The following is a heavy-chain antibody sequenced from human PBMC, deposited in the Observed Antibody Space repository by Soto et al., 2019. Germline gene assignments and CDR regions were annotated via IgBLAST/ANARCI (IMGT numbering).Heavy chain of an antibody. CDR3: ARAVGPTVLVRGVAFDY. J-gene: IGHJ4*02. D-gene: IGHD3-10*01. V-gene: IGHV4-34*01. Sequence: QVQLQQWGAGLLKPSETLSLTCAVYGGSFSGYYWSWIRQPPGKGLEWIGEINHSGSTNYNPSLKSRVTISVDTSKNQFSLKLSSVTAADTAVYYCARAVGPTVLVRGVAFDYWGQGTLVTVSS. CDR1: GGSFSGYY. CDR2: INHSGST.